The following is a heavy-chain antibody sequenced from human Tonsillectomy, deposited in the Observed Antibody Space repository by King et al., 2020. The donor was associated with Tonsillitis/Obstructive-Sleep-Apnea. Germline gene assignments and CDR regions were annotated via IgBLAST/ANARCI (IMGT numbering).Heavy chain of an antibody. CDR3: ARGDCSSTSCYHDDY. D-gene: IGHD2-2*01. J-gene: IGHJ4*02. Sequence: VQLVESGGGVVQPGRSLRLSCAASGFTFSSYGMHWVRKAPGKGLEWVAVIWYDGSNKYYADSVKGRFTISRDNSRNTLYLQMNSMRAEDTAVYYCARGDCSSTSCYHDDYWGQGTLVTVSS. CDR1: GFTFSSYG. CDR2: IWYDGSNK. V-gene: IGHV3-33*01.